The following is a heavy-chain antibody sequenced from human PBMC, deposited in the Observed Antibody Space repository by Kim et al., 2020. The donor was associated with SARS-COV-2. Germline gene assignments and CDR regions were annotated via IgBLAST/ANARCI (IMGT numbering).Heavy chain of an antibody. CDR2: ISSSGSTI. J-gene: IGHJ4*02. D-gene: IGHD3-10*01. CDR3: ARDHSSYYYGSGSYYNVGLRLFDY. V-gene: IGHV3-11*01. Sequence: GGSLRLSCAASGFTFSDYYMSWIRQAPGKGLEWVSYISSSGSTIYYADSVKGRFTISRDNAKNSLYLQMNSLRAEDTAVYYCARDHSSYYYGSGSYYNVGLRLFDYWGQGTLVTVSS. CDR1: GFTFSDYY.